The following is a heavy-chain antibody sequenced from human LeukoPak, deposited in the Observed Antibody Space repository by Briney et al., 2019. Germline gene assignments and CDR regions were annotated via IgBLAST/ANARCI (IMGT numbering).Heavy chain of an antibody. CDR2: ISIIISTI. D-gene: IGHD3-16*01. V-gene: IGHV3-48*04. CDR3: ARDRGGVIYRHYYYMDV. J-gene: IGHJ6*03. CDR1: GFTFSSYS. Sequence: GGSLRLSCAASGFTFSSYSMNWVRHAPGKGLEWVSYISIIISTIYYTDSAKGRFTLSRDNAKNSRYLQMNSLRAEDTAVYYCARDRGGVIYRHYYYMDVWGKGTTVTVP.